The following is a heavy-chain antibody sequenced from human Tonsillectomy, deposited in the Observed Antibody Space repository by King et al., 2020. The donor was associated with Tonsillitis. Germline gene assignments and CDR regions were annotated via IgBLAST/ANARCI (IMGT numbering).Heavy chain of an antibody. D-gene: IGHD1-26*01. CDR2: INTETDGGTR. Sequence: VQLVQSGGGFVKPGGSLRLSCTGSGFTFHHAWMSWVRQAPGKGLEWGGRINTETDGGTRDYAAPVKGRFTIARDDAKNTVHLQMNSLTTEDTAVYYCTKWEYDNGFDHGLDVWGQGTTVTVSS. CDR3: TKWEYDNGFDHGLDV. V-gene: IGHV3-15*01. CDR1: GFTFHHAW. J-gene: IGHJ6*02.